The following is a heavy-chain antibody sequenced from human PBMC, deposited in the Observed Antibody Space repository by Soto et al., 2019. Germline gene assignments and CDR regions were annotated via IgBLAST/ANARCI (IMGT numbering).Heavy chain of an antibody. CDR2: IIYSWST. V-gene: IGHV4-61*01. J-gene: IGHJ1*01. D-gene: IGHD3-22*01. CDR3: ARGNYYDSSGYYPPYFQH. Sequence: QVQLQESGPGLVKPSETLSLTCTVSGGSVSSGSYYWSWIRQPPGKGLEWSGYIIYSWSTNYNPSLKRRVAIRVDTSKNQFPLKLTSVTAADTAVYYCARGNYYDSSGYYPPYFQHWGQGTLVTVSS. CDR1: GGSVSSGSYY.